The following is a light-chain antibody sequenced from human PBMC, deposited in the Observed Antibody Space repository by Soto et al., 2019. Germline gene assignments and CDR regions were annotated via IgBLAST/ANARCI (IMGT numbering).Light chain of an antibody. CDR3: QQSYSTLFT. J-gene: IGKJ3*01. Sequence: DIQMTQSPSSLSASVGDRVTITCRASHNISRYLNWYQHKPGKAPNLLIYAASSLQTGVPSRFSGSGSVTDFTLTISSLQPEDFATYYCQQSYSTLFTFGPGTKVDFK. CDR1: HNISRY. CDR2: AAS. V-gene: IGKV1-39*01.